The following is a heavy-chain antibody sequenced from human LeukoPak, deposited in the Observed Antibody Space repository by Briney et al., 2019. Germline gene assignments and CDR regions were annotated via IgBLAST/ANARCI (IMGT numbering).Heavy chain of an antibody. Sequence: GRSLRLSCAASGFTFSSYAMHWVRQAPGKGLEWVAVISYDGSNKYYADSVKGRFTISRDNSKNTLYLQMNSLRAEDTAVYYCAADSTGYFDYWGQGTLVTVSS. J-gene: IGHJ4*02. CDR2: ISYDGSNK. CDR1: GFTFSSYA. CDR3: AADSTGYFDY. D-gene: IGHD3-22*01. V-gene: IGHV3-30-3*01.